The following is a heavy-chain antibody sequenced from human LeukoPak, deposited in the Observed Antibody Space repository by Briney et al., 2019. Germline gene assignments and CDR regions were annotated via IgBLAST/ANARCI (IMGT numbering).Heavy chain of an antibody. CDR3: AKAVSSYYDFWSGYYPPGGYGMDV. D-gene: IGHD3-3*01. V-gene: IGHV3-23*01. CDR2: ISGSGGST. J-gene: IGHJ6*02. CDR1: GFTFSSYA. Sequence: GGSPRLSCAASGFTFSSYAMSWVRQAPGKGLEWVSAISGSGGSTYYADSVKGRFTISRDNSKNTLYLQMNSLRAEDTAVYYCAKAVSSYYDFWSGYYPPGGYGMDVWGQGTTVTVSS.